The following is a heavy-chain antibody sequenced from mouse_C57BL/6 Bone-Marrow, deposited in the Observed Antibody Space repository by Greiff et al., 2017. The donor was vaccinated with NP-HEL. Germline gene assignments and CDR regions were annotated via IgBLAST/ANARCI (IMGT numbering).Heavy chain of an antibody. Sequence: VQLQESGPELVKPGASVKISCKASGSAFSSSWMNWVKQRPGQGLEWIGRIYPGDGDTNYNGKFKGKATLTADKSSSTAYMQLSSLASEDSAVYFCAGIGTGWYFDVWGTGTTVTVSS. CDR2: IYPGDGDT. D-gene: IGHD4-1*01. J-gene: IGHJ1*03. CDR3: AGIGTGWYFDV. V-gene: IGHV1-82*01. CDR1: GSAFSSSW.